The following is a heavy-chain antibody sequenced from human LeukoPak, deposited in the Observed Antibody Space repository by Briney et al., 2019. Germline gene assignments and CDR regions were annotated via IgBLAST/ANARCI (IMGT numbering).Heavy chain of an antibody. V-gene: IGHV3-23*01. CDR3: AKDKGITMIVVPNFDY. CDR1: GFTFSSYA. J-gene: IGHJ4*02. Sequence: GGSLRLSCAASGFTFSSYAMSWVRQAPGKGLEWVSAISGSGGSTYYADSVKGRFTISGDNSKNTLYLQMNSLRAEDTAVYYCAKDKGITMIVVPNFDYWGQGTLVTVSS. CDR2: ISGSGGST. D-gene: IGHD3-22*01.